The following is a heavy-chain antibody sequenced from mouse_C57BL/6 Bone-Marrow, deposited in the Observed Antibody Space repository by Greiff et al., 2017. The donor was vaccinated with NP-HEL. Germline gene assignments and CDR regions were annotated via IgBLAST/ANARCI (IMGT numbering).Heavy chain of an antibody. CDR2: ISYDGSN. CDR1: GYSITSGYY. CDR3: ATRSSPFYYFDY. V-gene: IGHV3-6*01. J-gene: IGHJ2*01. D-gene: IGHD1-1*01. Sequence: EVQLVESGPGLVKPSQSLSLTCSVTGYSITSGYYWNWIRQFPGNKLEWMGYISYDGSNNYNPSLKNRISITRDTSKNQFFLKLNSVTTEDTATYYCATRSSPFYYFDYWGQGTTLTVSS.